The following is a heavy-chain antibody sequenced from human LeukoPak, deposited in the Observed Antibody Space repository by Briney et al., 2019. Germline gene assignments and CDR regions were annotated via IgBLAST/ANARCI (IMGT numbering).Heavy chain of an antibody. D-gene: IGHD3-3*01. CDR1: GGTFSSYA. J-gene: IGHJ5*02. CDR3: ARERRYEPYNWFDP. V-gene: IGHV1-69*04. Sequence: SVKVSCKASGGTFSSYAISWVRQAPGQGLEWMGRIIPILGIANYAQKFQGRVTITAHKSTSTAYMELSSLRSEDTAVYCCARERRYEPYNWFDPWGQGTLVTVSS. CDR2: IIPILGIA.